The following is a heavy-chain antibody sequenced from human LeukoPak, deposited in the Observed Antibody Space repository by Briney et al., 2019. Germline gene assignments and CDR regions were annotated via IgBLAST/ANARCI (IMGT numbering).Heavy chain of an antibody. V-gene: IGHV3-30*18. CDR1: GFTFSNYG. D-gene: IGHD1-26*01. CDR2: ISYDGSNK. Sequence: GGSLRLSCAASGFTFSNYGMHWVRQAPGKGLEWVAVISYDGSNKYYTDSVKGRFTISRDNSKNTLLLQMNSLRAEDTALYYCAKYPGGFTGIVNYYHMDVWGKGTTVTVSS. J-gene: IGHJ6*03. CDR3: AKYPGGFTGIVNYYHMDV.